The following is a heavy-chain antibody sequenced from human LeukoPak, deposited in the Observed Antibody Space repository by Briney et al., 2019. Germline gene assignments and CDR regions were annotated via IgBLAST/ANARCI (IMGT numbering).Heavy chain of an antibody. CDR2: IIPIFGTA. V-gene: IGHV1-69*05. J-gene: IGHJ5*02. CDR3: ARGTLGYWFDP. Sequence: ASVKVSCKASGGTFSSYAISWVRQAPGQGLEWMGRIIPIFGTANYAQKFQGRVTITTDESTSTAYMELSSLRSEDTAVYYCARGTLGYWFDPWAREPWSPSPQ. CDR1: GGTFSSYA. D-gene: IGHD1-1*01.